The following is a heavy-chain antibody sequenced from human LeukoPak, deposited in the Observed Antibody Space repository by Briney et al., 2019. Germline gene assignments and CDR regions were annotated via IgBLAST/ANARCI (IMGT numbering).Heavy chain of an antibody. V-gene: IGHV4-34*01. CDR1: GGSFSGYY. D-gene: IGHD3-10*01. CDR3: ARRKYYYGSGSYAIDWFDP. CDR2: INHSGST. J-gene: IGHJ5*02. Sequence: PSETLSLTCAVYGGSFSGYYWSWIRQPPGKGLEWIGEINHSGSTNYNPSLKSRVTISVDTSKNQCSLKLSSVTAADTAVYYCARRKYYYGSGSYAIDWFDPWGQGTLVTVSS.